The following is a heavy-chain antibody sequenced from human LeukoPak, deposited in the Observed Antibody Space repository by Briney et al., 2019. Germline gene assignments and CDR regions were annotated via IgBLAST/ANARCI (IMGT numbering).Heavy chain of an antibody. V-gene: IGHV1-18*01. J-gene: IGHJ6*02. CDR1: GYTFTSYG. D-gene: IGHD3-9*01. CDR2: ISAYNGNT. Sequence: ASVKVSCKASGYTFTSYGISWVRQAPGQGREWIGWISAYNGNTNYAQKLQGRVNMTTDTSTSTAYMELRSLRSDDTAVYYCARDLGPNYDILTGYYYYYYGMDVWGQGTTVTVSS. CDR3: ARDLGPNYDILTGYYYYYYGMDV.